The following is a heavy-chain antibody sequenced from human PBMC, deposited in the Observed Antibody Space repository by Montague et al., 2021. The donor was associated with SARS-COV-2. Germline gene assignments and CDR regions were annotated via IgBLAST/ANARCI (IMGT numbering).Heavy chain of an antibody. J-gene: IGHJ2*01. CDR3: ARGRPRDYYFDF. CDR1: GDSVSSSNHY. CDR2: VYYSGST. Sequence: SETLSLTCTVSGDSVSSSNHYWGRIRQPPGKGPEWLGIVYYSGSTXYKPSLKSRVTISIDTSKNQSSLRLSSLTAADTAIFHCARGRPRDYYFDFWGRGTLLTVSS. D-gene: IGHD4-11*01. V-gene: IGHV4-39*01.